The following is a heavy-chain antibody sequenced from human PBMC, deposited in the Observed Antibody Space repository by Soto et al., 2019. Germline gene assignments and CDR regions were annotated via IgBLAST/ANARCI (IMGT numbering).Heavy chain of an antibody. D-gene: IGHD3-3*01. CDR2: ISYDGSNK. V-gene: IGHV3-30*18. J-gene: IGHJ6*02. CDR3: AKEVYDEYYYCMDV. CDR1: GFTFRSYG. Sequence: PGGSLRLSCAASGFTFRSYGMHWVRQAPGKGLEWVAVISYDGSNKYYADSVKGRFTISRDNSKNTLYLQMNSLRAEDTAVYYCAKEVYDEYYYCMDVGGQGTTVTASS.